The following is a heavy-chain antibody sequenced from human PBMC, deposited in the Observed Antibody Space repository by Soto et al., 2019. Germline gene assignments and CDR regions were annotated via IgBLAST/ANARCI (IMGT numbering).Heavy chain of an antibody. CDR3: ADSWLPTSY. J-gene: IGHJ4*02. CDR1: GFSFSHYW. CDR2: ISPDGRTT. Sequence: ETLSLTCTVSGFSFSHYWMHWVRQAPGKGLVWVSRISPDGRTTTYADSVKGRFTISRDNAKSTLYLQMNSLTVEDGAVYYCADSWLPTSYWGTGTLVTVSS. V-gene: IGHV3-74*01. D-gene: IGHD3-10*01.